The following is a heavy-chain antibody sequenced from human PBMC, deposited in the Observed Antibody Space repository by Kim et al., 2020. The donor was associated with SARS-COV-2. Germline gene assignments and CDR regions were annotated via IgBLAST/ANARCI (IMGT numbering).Heavy chain of an antibody. V-gene: IGHV4-34*01. D-gene: IGHD2-2*02. CDR2: VNHRGTP. CDR3: ARGTYTVTFDAFDI. J-gene: IGHJ3*02. CDR1: GGSFNNYY. Sequence: SETLSLTCDVYGGSFNNYYWYWIRQPPGKGLEWIGEVNHRGTPNYTPSLESRVTVSIDTSKNRLSLELRSVTAADTSIYYCARGTYTVTFDAFDIWGQGT.